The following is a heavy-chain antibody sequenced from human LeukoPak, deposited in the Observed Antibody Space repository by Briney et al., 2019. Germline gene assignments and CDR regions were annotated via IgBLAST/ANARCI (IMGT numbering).Heavy chain of an antibody. V-gene: IGHV3-7*01. J-gene: IGHJ4*02. CDR2: IKQDGSEK. CDR3: ARGRAADY. Sequence: GGSLRLSCVDSRFTFSRYWMSWVRQAPGKGLEWVANIKQDGSEKYYVDSVKGRFTISRDNAKNSLYLQMNSLRAEDTAVYYCARGRAADYWGQGTLVTVSS. CDR1: RFTFSRYW. D-gene: IGHD5-24*01.